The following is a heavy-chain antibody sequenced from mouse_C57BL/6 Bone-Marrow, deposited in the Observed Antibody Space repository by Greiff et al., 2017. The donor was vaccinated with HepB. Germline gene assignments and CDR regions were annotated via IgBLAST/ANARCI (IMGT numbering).Heavy chain of an antibody. CDR3: TAGPWYFDV. D-gene: IGHD3-3*01. V-gene: IGHV1-15*01. Sequence: QVQLQQSGAELVRPGASVTLSCKASGYTFTDYEMHWVKQTPVHGLEWIGAIDPETGGTAYNQKFKGTAILTADKSSSTAYMELRSLTSEDSAVYYCTAGPWYFDVWGTGTTVTVSS. J-gene: IGHJ1*03. CDR1: GYTFTDYE. CDR2: IDPETGGT.